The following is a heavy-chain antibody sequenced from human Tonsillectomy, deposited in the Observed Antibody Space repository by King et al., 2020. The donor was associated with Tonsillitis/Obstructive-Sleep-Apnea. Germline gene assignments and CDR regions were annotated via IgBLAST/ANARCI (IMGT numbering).Heavy chain of an antibody. CDR1: GGSISSYY. J-gene: IGHJ4*02. D-gene: IGHD3-22*01. CDR3: ARDMDSSGYYYFDY. CDR2: IYTSGST. Sequence: QLQESGPGLVKPSETLSLTCTVSGGSISSYYWSWIRPPAGKGLEWIGRIYTSGSTNYNPSLKSRVTMSVDTSKNQFSLKLSSVTAADTAVYYCARDMDSSGYYYFDYWGQGTLVTVSS. V-gene: IGHV4-4*07.